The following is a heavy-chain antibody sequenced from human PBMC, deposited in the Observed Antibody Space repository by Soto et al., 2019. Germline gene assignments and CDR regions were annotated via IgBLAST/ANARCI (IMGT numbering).Heavy chain of an antibody. CDR3: ARVLRFSAAYHPDS. CDR1: GDSVSESSVS. CDR2: TNYGSKWSY. V-gene: IGHV6-1*01. Sequence: SQTLSLTCAISGDSVSESSVSWNWIRQSPSRGLEWLGRTNYGSKWSYAYAESVRSRITISADTSKNQFSLSLASVTAADTAVYYCARVLRFSAAYHPDSWGQGTRVTVSS. J-gene: IGHJ4*02. D-gene: IGHD1-26*01.